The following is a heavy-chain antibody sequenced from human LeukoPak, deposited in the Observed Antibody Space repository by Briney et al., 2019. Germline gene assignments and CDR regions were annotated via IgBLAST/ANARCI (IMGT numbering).Heavy chain of an antibody. CDR2: INDDGTFT. CDR1: GFTFRNYW. CDR3: ARGPSGYHNT. V-gene: IGHV3-74*01. J-gene: IGHJ4*02. Sequence: PGGSLRLSCAASGFTFRNYWMHWVRQVPGKGLVWVSRINDDGTFTTYADSVKGRFTISRDNSKNTLYLQMNSLRAEDTAVYYCARGPSGYHNTGGQGTLVTVSS. D-gene: IGHD5-12*01.